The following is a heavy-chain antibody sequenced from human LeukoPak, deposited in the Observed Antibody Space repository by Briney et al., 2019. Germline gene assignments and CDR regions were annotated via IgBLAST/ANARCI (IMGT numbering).Heavy chain of an antibody. J-gene: IGHJ4*02. CDR1: GGSISSGGYY. CDR3: ARVEGKQQLVSR. D-gene: IGHD6-13*01. CDR2: IYYSGST. Sequence: SETLSLTCTVSGGSISSGGYYWRWLRQHPGKGLEWVGYIYYSGSTYYNPSLKSRVTISVDTSKNQFSLKLSSVTAADTAVYYCARVEGKQQLVSRWGQGTLVTVSS. V-gene: IGHV4-31*03.